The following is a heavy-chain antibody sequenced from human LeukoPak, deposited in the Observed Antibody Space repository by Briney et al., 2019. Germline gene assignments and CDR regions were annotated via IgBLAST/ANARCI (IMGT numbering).Heavy chain of an antibody. CDR3: ARGGYSSGWRTKVPFDY. J-gene: IGHJ4*02. CDR2: ISAYNGNT. V-gene: IGHV1-18*01. Sequence: ASVKVSCKASGYTFTSYSISWVRQAPGQGLEWMGWISAYNGNTNYAQKLQGRVTMTTDTSTSTAYMELRSLRSDDTAVYYCARGGYSSGWRTKVPFDYWGQGTLVTVSS. D-gene: IGHD6-19*01. CDR1: GYTFTSYS.